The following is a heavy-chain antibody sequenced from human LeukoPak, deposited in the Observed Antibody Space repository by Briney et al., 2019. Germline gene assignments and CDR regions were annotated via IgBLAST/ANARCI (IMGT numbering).Heavy chain of an antibody. J-gene: IGHJ4*02. D-gene: IGHD3-9*01. Sequence: GGPLRLSCAASGFTFSSYWMHWVRQAPGKGLVWVSRINSDGSSTSYADSVKGRFTISRDNAKNSLYLQMNSLRAEDTALYYCARRRLGDYFDYWGQGTLVTVSS. CDR2: INSDGSST. V-gene: IGHV3-74*01. CDR3: ARRRLGDYFDY. CDR1: GFTFSSYW.